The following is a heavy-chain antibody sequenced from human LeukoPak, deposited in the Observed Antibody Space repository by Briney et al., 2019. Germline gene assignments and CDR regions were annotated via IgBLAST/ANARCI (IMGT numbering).Heavy chain of an antibody. CDR3: ASRYYYDSSGYYYGPDY. Sequence: SQTLSLTCAVSGGSISSGGYSWSWIRQPPGKGLEWIGYIYHRGSTYYNPSLKSRVTISVDRSKNQFSLKLSSVTAADTAVYYCASRYYYDSSGYYYGPDYWGQGTLVTVSS. D-gene: IGHD3-22*01. CDR1: GGSISSGGYS. V-gene: IGHV4-30-2*01. CDR2: IYHRGST. J-gene: IGHJ4*02.